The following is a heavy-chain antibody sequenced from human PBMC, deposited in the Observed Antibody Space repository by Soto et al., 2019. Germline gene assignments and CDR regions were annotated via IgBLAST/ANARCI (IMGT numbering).Heavy chain of an antibody. CDR2: IIPIFGTA. CDR1: GGTFSSYA. V-gene: IGHV1-69*06. CDR3: ATDIVVVVEGAGYYYGMDV. Sequence: VASVKVSCKASGGTFSSYAISWVRQAPGQGLEWMGGIIPIFGTANYAQKFQGRVTITADKSTSTAYMELSSLRSEDTAVYYCATDIVVVVEGAGYYYGMDVWGQGTTVTVSS. D-gene: IGHD2-15*01. J-gene: IGHJ6*02.